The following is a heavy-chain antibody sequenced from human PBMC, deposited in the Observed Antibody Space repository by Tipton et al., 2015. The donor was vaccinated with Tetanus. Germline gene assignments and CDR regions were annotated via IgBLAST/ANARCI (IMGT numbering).Heavy chain of an antibody. J-gene: IGHJ3*02. V-gene: IGHV4-61*08. CDR2: VSSSGRT. CDR3: ARRRYTWNRGGFDI. Sequence: TLSLTCSVTGGSLRGGDYHWRWIRQPPGKGLEWLAYVSSSGRTNSNYDLKSRVTMSVDTSNRQFSLSLDSVTAADTGVYFCARRRYTWNRGGFDIWGQGTLVTVSS. D-gene: IGHD1-20*01. CDR1: GGSLRGGDYH.